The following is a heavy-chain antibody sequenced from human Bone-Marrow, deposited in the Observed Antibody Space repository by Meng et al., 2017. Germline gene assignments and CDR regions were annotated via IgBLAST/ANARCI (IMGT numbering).Heavy chain of an antibody. CDR1: GGSISSGGYY. CDR3: ARGYYDSSGYFQPAGDI. V-gene: IGHV4-61*08. D-gene: IGHD3-22*01. Sequence: SETLSLTCTVSGGSISSGGYYWSWIRQPPGKGLEWIGYIYYSGSTNYNPSLKSRVTISVDTSKNQFSLKLSSVTAADTAVYYCARGYYDSSGYFQPAGDIWGQGTMVTVSS. J-gene: IGHJ3*02. CDR2: IYYSGST.